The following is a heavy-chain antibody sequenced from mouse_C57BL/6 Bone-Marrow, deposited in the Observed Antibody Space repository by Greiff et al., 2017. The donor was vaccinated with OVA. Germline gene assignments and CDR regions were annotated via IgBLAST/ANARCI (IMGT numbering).Heavy chain of an antibody. J-gene: IGHJ2*01. CDR1: GYSFTSGDF. CDR2: ISYDGSN. CDR3: ARGGGTGAFDY. Sequence: EVQRVESGPGLVKPSQSLSLSCSATGYSFTSGDFWYWLRQPPGNKLEWMGFISYDGSNNYNPSLTNRISITRDTSKNQYFLKWSSVTTEDTATYYCARGGGTGAFDYWGQGTTLTVSS. D-gene: IGHD4-1*01. V-gene: IGHV3-6*01.